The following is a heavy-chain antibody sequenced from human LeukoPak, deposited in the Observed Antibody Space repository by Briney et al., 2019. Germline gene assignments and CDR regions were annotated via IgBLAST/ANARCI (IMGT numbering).Heavy chain of an antibody. J-gene: IGHJ5*02. D-gene: IGHD3-16*01. Sequence: GASVKVSCKASGYTFTGYYMHWVRQAPGQGLEWMGWINPNSGYTIFSQKFQGRVTLTRDMSISTGYMELSSLRSDDTAMYYCARDRGEGDRFDLWGQGTLITVSS. CDR3: ARDRGEGDRFDL. CDR2: INPNSGYT. V-gene: IGHV1-2*02. CDR1: GYTFTGYY.